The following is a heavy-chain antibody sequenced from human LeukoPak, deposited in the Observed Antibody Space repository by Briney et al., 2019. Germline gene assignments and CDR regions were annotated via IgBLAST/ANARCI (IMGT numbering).Heavy chain of an antibody. CDR1: GLTLGEYA. Sequence: PGGSLRLSCAAAGLTLGEYAMHWVRQAPGKGLEWVSSISWNSDTRGYANPVKGRFTISRDNAGNSLYLQMNSLRPEDTALYHCAKGDGYGDYSLDFWGQGTLVTVSS. CDR2: ISWNSDTR. V-gene: IGHV3-9*01. J-gene: IGHJ4*02. D-gene: IGHD4-17*01. CDR3: AKGDGYGDYSLDF.